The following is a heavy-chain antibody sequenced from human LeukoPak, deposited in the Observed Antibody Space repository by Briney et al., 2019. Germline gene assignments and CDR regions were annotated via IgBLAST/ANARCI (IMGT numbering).Heavy chain of an antibody. CDR3: ARTKIPIVLDS. J-gene: IGHJ4*02. D-gene: IGHD2-15*01. Sequence: GGSLRLSCAASGFTFSNYFMSWVRQAPGKRLEWVANINQDGGEEYYVDSVKGRFTVSRDNPNNSLYLQMNSLRAEDTAVYYCARTKIPIVLDSWGQGTLVTVSS. CDR1: GFTFSNYF. CDR2: INQDGGEE. V-gene: IGHV3-7*01.